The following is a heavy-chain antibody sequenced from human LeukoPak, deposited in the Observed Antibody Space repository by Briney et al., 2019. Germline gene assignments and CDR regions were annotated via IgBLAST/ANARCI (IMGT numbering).Heavy chain of an antibody. CDR1: GYTFTGYY. CDR3: ARGSTRLGIHIGY. V-gene: IGHV1-2*02. Sequence: ASVKVSCKASGYTFTGYYMHWVRQAPGQGLEWMGWINPNSGGTNYAQKFQGRVTMTRDTSISTAYMELSRLRSDDTAVYYCARGSTRLGIHIGYWGQGTLVTVSS. D-gene: IGHD3-16*01. J-gene: IGHJ4*02. CDR2: INPNSGGT.